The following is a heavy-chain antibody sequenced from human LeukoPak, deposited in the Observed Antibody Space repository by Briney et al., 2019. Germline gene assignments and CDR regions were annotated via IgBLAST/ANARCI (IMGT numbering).Heavy chain of an antibody. D-gene: IGHD3-10*01. V-gene: IGHV6-1*01. CDR1: GDSVSRTDGG. J-gene: IGHJ3*01. CDR3: ARGGLVRGSINSFIAFDV. CDR2: TYYRSKWYY. Sequence: SQTLSLTFALSGDSVSRTDGGWNWIRQSPSRGLEWLGRTYYRSKWYYDDALSVESRISIKPDTSKNQLTLQLNSVTPEDTALYFCARGGLVRGSINSFIAFDVWGQGIMVTVSS.